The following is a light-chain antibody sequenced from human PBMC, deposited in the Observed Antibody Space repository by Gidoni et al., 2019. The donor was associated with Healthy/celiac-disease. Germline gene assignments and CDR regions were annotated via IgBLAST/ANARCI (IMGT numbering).Light chain of an antibody. J-gene: IGLJ1*01. CDR1: SSDVDGYNY. CDR2: DVS. V-gene: IGLV2-14*01. Sequence: QSALTQPASVPGSPGQAITISCTGTSSDVDGYNYVSWYQQHLGKAPKLMIYDVSNRPSGVSNRFSGSKSGNTASLTISGLQAEDEADYYCSSYTTSSFYVFGTGTKVTVL. CDR3: SSYTTSSFYV.